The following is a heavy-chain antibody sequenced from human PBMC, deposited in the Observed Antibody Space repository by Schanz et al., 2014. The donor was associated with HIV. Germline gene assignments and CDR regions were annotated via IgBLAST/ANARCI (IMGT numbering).Heavy chain of an antibody. D-gene: IGHD3-22*01. J-gene: IGHJ6*02. V-gene: IGHV3-9*01. CDR3: AKVLIPMIAVPYYGMDV. CDR2: ISWNRGSI. Sequence: EVQLVESGGGLVQPGRSLRLSCAASGFIFDEYAMHWVRQGPGKGLEWVSGISWNRGSIGYADSVKGRFTISRDNAKNSLYLQMNSLRAEDTAVYYCAKVLIPMIAVPYYGMDVWGQGTTVTVSS. CDR1: GFIFDEYA.